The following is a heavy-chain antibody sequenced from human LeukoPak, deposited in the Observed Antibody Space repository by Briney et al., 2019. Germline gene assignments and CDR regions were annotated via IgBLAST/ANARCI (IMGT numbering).Heavy chain of an antibody. CDR3: AGAGYYYGMDV. CDR1: GFTFSSYS. D-gene: IGHD3-10*01. J-gene: IGHJ6*04. Sequence: GGSLRLSCAASGFTFSSYSMNWARQAPGKGLEWVSSISSSSSYIYYADSVKGRFTISRDNAKNSLYLQMNSLRAEDTAVYYCAGAGYYYGMDVWGKGTTVTVSS. CDR2: ISSSSSYI. V-gene: IGHV3-21*01.